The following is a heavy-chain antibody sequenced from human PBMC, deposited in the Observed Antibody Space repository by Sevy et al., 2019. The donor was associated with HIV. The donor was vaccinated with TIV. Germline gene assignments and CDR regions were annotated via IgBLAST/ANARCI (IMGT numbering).Heavy chain of an antibody. J-gene: IGHJ6*02. D-gene: IGHD3-22*01. Sequence: GGSLRLSCAASGFTSSPYAMSWVRQAPGKGLEWVSAISGSGGSTYNADSVEGRFTISRDNSKNTLYLEMNSLRVEDTAVYYCAKGDRSFYGLDVWGQGTTVTVSS. CDR3: AKGDRSFYGLDV. CDR2: ISGSGGST. CDR1: GFTSSPYA. V-gene: IGHV3-23*01.